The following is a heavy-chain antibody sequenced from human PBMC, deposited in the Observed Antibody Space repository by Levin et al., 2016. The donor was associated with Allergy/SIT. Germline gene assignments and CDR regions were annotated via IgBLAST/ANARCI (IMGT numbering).Heavy chain of an antibody. CDR1: GDSVSSTNW. CDR2: IFHSGSI. J-gene: IGHJ6*01. D-gene: IGHD5-18*01. CDR3: ARVDDWTYGYVALDV. Sequence: SETLSLTCAVSGDSVSSTNWWSWVRQPPGKGLEWIGEIFHSGSIKYNPSLKSRVTIEVDKSKNQFSLKLNSVTAADTAVYYCARVDDWTYGYVALDVWSQGTMVTVSS. V-gene: IGHV4-4*02.